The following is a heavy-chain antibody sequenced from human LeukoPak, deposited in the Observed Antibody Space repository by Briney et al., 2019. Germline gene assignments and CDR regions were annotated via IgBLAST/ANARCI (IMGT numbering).Heavy chain of an antibody. V-gene: IGHV4-39*07. CDR2: IYYSGST. CDR3: AKGSGHYYDSEDYGMDV. J-gene: IGHJ6*02. CDR1: GGSISSSSYY. Sequence: SETLSLTFTVSGGSISSSSYYWGWIRQPPGKGLEWIGSIYYSGSTYYNPSLKSRVTISVDTSKNQFSLKLSSVTAADTAVYYCAKGSGHYYDSEDYGMDVWGQGTTVTVSS. D-gene: IGHD3-22*01.